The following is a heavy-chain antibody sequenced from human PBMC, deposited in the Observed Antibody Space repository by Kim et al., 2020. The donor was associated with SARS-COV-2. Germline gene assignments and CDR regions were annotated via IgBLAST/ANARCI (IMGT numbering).Heavy chain of an antibody. D-gene: IGHD6-19*01. CDR3: ARRRLGGTNWYFDL. Sequence: GGSLRLSCAASGFTLSAYWMHWVRQAPGKGLVWVSRIKTDGSITSYADSVKGRFTISRDNAKNTLYLQMNSLRAEDTAVYFCARRRLGGTNWYFDLWGRGTLVTVSS. J-gene: IGHJ2*01. CDR2: IKTDGSIT. CDR1: GFTLSAYW. V-gene: IGHV3-74*01.